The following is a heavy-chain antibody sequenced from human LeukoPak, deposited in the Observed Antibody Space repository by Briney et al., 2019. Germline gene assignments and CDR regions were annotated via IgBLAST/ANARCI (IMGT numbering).Heavy chain of an antibody. D-gene: IGHD6-13*01. J-gene: IGHJ4*02. CDR1: GFTFSSYS. V-gene: IGHV3-48*01. CDR3: ASAPRSSSWGYFDY. Sequence: GGSLRLSCAASGFTFSSYSMNWVRQAPGKGLEWVSYISSSSSTIYYADSVKGRFTISRDNAKNSLYLQMNSLRAEDTAVYYCASAPRSSSWGYFDYWGQGTLVTVSS. CDR2: ISSSSSTI.